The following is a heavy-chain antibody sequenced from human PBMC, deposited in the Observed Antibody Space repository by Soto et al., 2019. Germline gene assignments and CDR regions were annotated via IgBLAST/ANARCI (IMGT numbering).Heavy chain of an antibody. CDR1: GYTFTGQF. V-gene: IGHV1-2*02. CDR3: ALTGRGGS. J-gene: IGHJ5*02. CDR2: INPNSGGT. Sequence: QVQLVQSGAEVKKPGASVKVSCKASGYTFTGQFMHWVRQAPGQGLEWMGWINPNSGGTTYSQRFQGRVTMTRDTSLTPGYMEVTGPTSDGTAVDYCALTGRGGSWGQGTLVTVSS. D-gene: IGHD1-20*01.